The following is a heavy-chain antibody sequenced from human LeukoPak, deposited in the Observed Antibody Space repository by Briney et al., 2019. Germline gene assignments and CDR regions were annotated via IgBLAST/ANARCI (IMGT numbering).Heavy chain of an antibody. CDR1: GFTFSSYE. D-gene: IGHD1-26*01. CDR3: AREVGRGFDY. V-gene: IGHV3-48*03. CDR2: ISSSGSTI. Sequence: GGSLRLSCAASGFTFSSYEMNWVRQAPGKGLGWVSYISSSGSTIYYADSVKGRFTISRDNAKNSLYLQMNSLRAEDTAVYYCAREVGRGFDYWGQGTLVTVSS. J-gene: IGHJ4*02.